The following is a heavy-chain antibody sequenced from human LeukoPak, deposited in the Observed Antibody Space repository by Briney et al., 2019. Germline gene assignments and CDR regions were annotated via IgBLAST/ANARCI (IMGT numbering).Heavy chain of an antibody. CDR2: ISGSGGST. Sequence: PGGSLRLSCAASGFTFSSYAMSWVRQAPGKGLEWVSAISGSGGSTYYADSVKGRFTISRDNSKNTLYLQMNSLRAEDTAVYYCARGLIQLWLQFVYWGQGTLVTVSS. J-gene: IGHJ4*02. V-gene: IGHV3-23*01. D-gene: IGHD5-18*01. CDR1: GFTFSSYA. CDR3: ARGLIQLWLQFVY.